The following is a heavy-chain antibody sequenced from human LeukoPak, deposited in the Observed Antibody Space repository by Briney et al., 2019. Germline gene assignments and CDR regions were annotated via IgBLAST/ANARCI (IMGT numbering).Heavy chain of an antibody. Sequence: SETLSLTCAVSGYPISSGYYWGWIRQPPGQGLEWIGSIYHSGSTYYNPSLKSRVTISVDTSKNQFSLKLSSVTAADTAVYYCASQDTAMAPPLGYWGQGTLVTVSS. V-gene: IGHV4-38-2*01. D-gene: IGHD5-18*01. J-gene: IGHJ4*02. CDR3: ASQDTAMAPPLGY. CDR1: GYPISSGYY. CDR2: IYHSGST.